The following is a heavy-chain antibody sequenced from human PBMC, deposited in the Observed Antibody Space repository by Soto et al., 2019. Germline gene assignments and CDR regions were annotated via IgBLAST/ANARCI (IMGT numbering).Heavy chain of an antibody. V-gene: IGHV1-3*01. CDR3: VTKGYFFFQAEDGIRDTVPVSAFLLNRSSDL. D-gene: IGHD3-3*01. Sequence: GQRLEWMGWINAGNGNTKYSQKFQGRVTITRDTSASTAYMELSSLRSEDTAVYYCVTKGYFFFQAEDGIRDTVPVSAFLLNRSSDL. CDR2: INAGNGNT. J-gene: IGHJ2*01.